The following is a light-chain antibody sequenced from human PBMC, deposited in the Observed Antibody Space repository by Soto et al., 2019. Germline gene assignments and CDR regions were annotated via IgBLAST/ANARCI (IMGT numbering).Light chain of an antibody. V-gene: IGKV1-5*03. CDR1: QGISTW. Sequence: DIQMTQSPSTLSASVGDRVTITCRASQGISTWLAWYQQKPGKAPKLLIYKASALESGVPSRFAGSGSETEFTLTISSLQPDDFATYYCQQYSSNLYTFGQGTKLDIK. CDR3: QQYSSNLYT. CDR2: KAS. J-gene: IGKJ2*01.